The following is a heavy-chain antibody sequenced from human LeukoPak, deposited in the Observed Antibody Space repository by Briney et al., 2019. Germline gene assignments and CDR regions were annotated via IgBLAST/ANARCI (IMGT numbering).Heavy chain of an antibody. J-gene: IGHJ3*02. D-gene: IGHD4-17*01. Sequence: SETLSLTCAVSDDSFSSHYWTWIRQPPGKGLEWTGYISYIGSTNYNPSLKSRVTISIDTSKNQFSLKLSSVTAADTAVYYCARDLVTVTKGFDIWGQGAMVSVSS. CDR1: DDSFSSHY. V-gene: IGHV4-59*11. CDR3: ARDLVTVTKGFDI. CDR2: ISYIGST.